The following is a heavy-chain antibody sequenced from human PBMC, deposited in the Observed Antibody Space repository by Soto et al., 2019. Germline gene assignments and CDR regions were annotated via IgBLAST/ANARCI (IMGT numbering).Heavy chain of an antibody. D-gene: IGHD2-15*01. CDR3: ARVAAGAGGTKNWFDP. Sequence: SVKVSCKASGGTFSSYAISWVRQAPGQGLEWMGGIIPIFGTANYAQKFQGRVTITADESTSTAYMELSSLRSEDTAVYYCARVAAGAGGTKNWFDPWGQGTLVTVSS. CDR1: GGTFSSYA. V-gene: IGHV1-69*13. J-gene: IGHJ5*02. CDR2: IIPIFGTA.